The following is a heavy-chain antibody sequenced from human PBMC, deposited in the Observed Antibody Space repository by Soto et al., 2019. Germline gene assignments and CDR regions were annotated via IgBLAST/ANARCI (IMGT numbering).Heavy chain of an antibody. J-gene: IGHJ4*02. CDR2: INHSGST. D-gene: IGHD3-10*01. CDR1: GGSFSGYY. CDR3: ARSKWAQYYYGSGSFDY. Sequence: SETLSLTCAVYGGSFSGYYWSWIRQPPGKGLEWIGEINHSGSTNYNPSLKSRVTISVDTSKNQFSLKLSSVTAADTAVYYCARSKWAQYYYGSGSFDYWGQGTLVTVSS. V-gene: IGHV4-34*01.